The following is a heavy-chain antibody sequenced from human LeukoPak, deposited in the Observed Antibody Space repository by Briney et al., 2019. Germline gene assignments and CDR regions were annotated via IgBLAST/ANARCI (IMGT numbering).Heavy chain of an antibody. J-gene: IGHJ4*02. V-gene: IGHV4-39*01. CDR3: ARIRYYDSSGT. CDR2: IYYSGNT. CDR1: GGSIFSSNSY. Sequence: PSETLSLTCTVSGGSIFSSNSYWGWIRQPPGKGLEWIGSIYYSGNTYYNASLKSRVTISVDTSKNQFSLKLSSVTAADTAVYYCARIRYYDSSGTWGQGTLVTVSS. D-gene: IGHD3-22*01.